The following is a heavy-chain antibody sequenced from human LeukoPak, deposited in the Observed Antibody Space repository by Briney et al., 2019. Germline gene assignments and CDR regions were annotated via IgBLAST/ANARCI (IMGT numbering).Heavy chain of an antibody. Sequence: GSLRLSCIASGFAVSSNYINWVRQAPGKGLEWVSVIHTDGNTYYADSVKGRFTISRDNSKNTVYLQMNSLRAEDTALYYCARERDGYCGGDCYYYYGMDVWGQGTTVTVSS. J-gene: IGHJ6*02. CDR2: IHTDGNT. V-gene: IGHV3-66*01. D-gene: IGHD2-21*02. CDR1: GFAVSSNY. CDR3: ARERDGYCGGDCYYYYGMDV.